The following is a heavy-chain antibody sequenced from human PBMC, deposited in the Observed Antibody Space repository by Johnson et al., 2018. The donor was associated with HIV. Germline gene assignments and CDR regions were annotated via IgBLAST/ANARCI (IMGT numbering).Heavy chain of an antibody. Sequence: VQLVESGGGLVKPGGSLRLSCAASGFTFSDYYMSWVRQAPGKGLEWVSVIYSGGSTYYADSVKGRFTISRDTSKNMLYLQMNSLRPEDTAVYYCTRGSFTDDAFDVWGLGTMVTVSS. CDR3: TRGSFTDDAFDV. D-gene: IGHD1-26*01. V-gene: IGHV3-66*02. CDR1: GFTFSDYY. J-gene: IGHJ3*01. CDR2: IYSGGST.